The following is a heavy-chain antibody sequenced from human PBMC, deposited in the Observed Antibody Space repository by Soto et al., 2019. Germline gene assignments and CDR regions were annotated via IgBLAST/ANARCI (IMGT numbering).Heavy chain of an antibody. V-gene: IGHV4-34*01. CDR3: ARDRPDLGAFDI. D-gene: IGHD7-27*01. CDR2: INHSGST. J-gene: IGHJ3*02. Sequence: PSETLSLTCAVYGGSFSGYYCSWIRQPPGKGLEWIGEINHSGSTNYNPSLKSRVTISVDTSKNQFSLKLSSVTAADTAVYYCARDRPDLGAFDIWGQGTMVTVSS. CDR1: GGSFSGYY.